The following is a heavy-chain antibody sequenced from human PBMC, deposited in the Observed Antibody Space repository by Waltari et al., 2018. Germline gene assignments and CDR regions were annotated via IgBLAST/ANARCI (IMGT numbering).Heavy chain of an antibody. CDR1: GGSFSGYY. CDR2: INHSGST. Sequence: QVQLQQWGAGLLKPSETLSLTCAVYGGSFSGYYWSWIRQPPGKGLEWIGEINHSGSTNRHPTLKRRVTISVDTSKTHFSLKLSSVTAAATAVYYCARRRIYGYSSGRSPIDYWGQGTLVPVPS. J-gene: IGHJ4*02. D-gene: IGHD6-19*01. V-gene: IGHV4-34*01. CDR3: ARRRIYGYSSGRSPIDY.